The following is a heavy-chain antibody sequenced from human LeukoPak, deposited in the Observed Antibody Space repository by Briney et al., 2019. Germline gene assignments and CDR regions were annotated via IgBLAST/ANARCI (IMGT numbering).Heavy chain of an antibody. CDR1: GFTFSSYA. V-gene: IGHV3-23*01. J-gene: IGHJ3*02. CDR2: ISGSGVGT. D-gene: IGHD1-26*01. CDR3: AKPRGSYDAFDI. Sequence: GGSLRPSCAASGFTFSSYAMSWVRQAPGKGREWVSAISGSGVGTYYADSVKGRFTISRDNSKNTLYLQMNSLRAEDTAVYFCAKPRGSYDAFDIWGQGTMVTVSS.